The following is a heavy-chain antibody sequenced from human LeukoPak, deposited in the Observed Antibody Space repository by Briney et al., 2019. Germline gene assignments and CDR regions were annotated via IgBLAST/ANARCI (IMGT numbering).Heavy chain of an antibody. D-gene: IGHD2-2*01. Sequence: GGSLRLSCAVSGFTFSSYAMNWVRQAPGKGLEWVSGIVGGAGGTYYADSVKGGFTISRDNSKNTLYLQMNSLRAEDTAVYYCAHGSMYQLDYWGQGTLVTVSS. CDR2: IVGGAGGT. J-gene: IGHJ4*02. CDR3: AHGSMYQLDY. CDR1: GFTFSSYA. V-gene: IGHV3-23*01.